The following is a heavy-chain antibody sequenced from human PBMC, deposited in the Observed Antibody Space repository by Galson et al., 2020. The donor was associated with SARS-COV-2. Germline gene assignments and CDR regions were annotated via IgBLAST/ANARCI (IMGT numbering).Heavy chain of an antibody. CDR3: SHLSPGGWEEN. V-gene: IGHV3-73*01. Sequence: QLGESLKISCAASGFSLSDSSMDWVRQASGKGLEWVGRIRRKADNYATAYAASVKGRFTISRDDSKNTAYLQMNSLKTEDTAVYYCSHLSPGGWEENWGQGTLVTVSS. CDR2: IRRKADNYAT. CDR1: GFSLSDSS. J-gene: IGHJ4*02. D-gene: IGHD2-15*01.